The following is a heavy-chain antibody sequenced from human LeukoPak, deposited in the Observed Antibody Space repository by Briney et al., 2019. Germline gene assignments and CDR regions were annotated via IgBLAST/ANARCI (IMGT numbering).Heavy chain of an antibody. CDR1: GFTFSSYT. CDR3: AKSGYNRFDY. CDR2: ISYDGSNK. J-gene: IGHJ4*02. Sequence: GGSLRLSCAASGFTFSSYTMHWVRQAPGKGLEWVAVISYDGSNKYYADSVKGRFTISRDNSKNTLYLQMNSLRAEDTAVYYCAKSGYNRFDYWGQGTLVTVSS. D-gene: IGHD5-24*01. V-gene: IGHV3-30*18.